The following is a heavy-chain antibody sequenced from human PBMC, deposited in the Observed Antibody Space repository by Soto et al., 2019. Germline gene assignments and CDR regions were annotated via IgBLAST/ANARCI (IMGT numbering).Heavy chain of an antibody. J-gene: IGHJ6*02. Sequence: SETLSLTCTVSGGSISSGGYYWSWIRQHPGKGLEWIGYIYYSGSTYYNPSLKSRVTISVDTSKNQFSLKLSSVTAAETAVYYCASGLRYFDWLSRAPHYYGMDVWGQGTTVTVSS. D-gene: IGHD3-9*01. V-gene: IGHV4-31*03. CDR3: ASGLRYFDWLSRAPHYYGMDV. CDR2: IYYSGST. CDR1: GGSISSGGYY.